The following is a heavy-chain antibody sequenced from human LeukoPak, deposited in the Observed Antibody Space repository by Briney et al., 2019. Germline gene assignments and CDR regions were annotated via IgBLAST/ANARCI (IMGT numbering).Heavy chain of an antibody. D-gene: IGHD5-18*01. CDR3: ARAPTAHFDY. CDR1: GFTFSSYS. CDR2: ISSSGTYI. J-gene: IGHJ4*02. V-gene: IGHV3-21*01. Sequence: GGSLRLSCTAPGFTFSSYSINWVRQAPGKGLQWVSSISSSGTYIYYADSVKGRFTISRDNAKNSLYLQMNSLRAEDTAVYYCARAPTAHFDYWGQGTLVTVSS.